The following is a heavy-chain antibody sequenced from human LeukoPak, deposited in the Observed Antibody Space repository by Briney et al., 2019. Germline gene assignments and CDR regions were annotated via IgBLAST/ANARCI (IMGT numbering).Heavy chain of an antibody. D-gene: IGHD4-17*01. CDR2: IYYSGST. J-gene: IGHJ6*03. CDR3: ARVSGDYYYYYMDV. CDR1: GGSISSYY. Sequence: SETLSLTCTVSGGSISSYYWSWIRQPPGKGLEWIGYIYYSGSTNYNPSLKSRVTISVDTSKNQFSLKLSSVTAADTAVYYCARVSGDYYYYYMDVWGKGTTVTISS. V-gene: IGHV4-59*01.